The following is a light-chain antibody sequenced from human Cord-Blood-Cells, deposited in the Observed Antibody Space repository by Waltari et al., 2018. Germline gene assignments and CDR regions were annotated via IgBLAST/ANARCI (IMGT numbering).Light chain of an antibody. CDR2: GAS. CDR1: QSVSSN. CDR3: QQYNNWPPLT. V-gene: IGKV3-15*01. Sequence: EIVMTQSPATLSVSPGERATPPCRASQSVSSNLAWYQQKPGHAPRLLIYGASTRATGIPARFSGSGSGTEFTLTISSLQSEDFAVYYCQQYNNWPPLTFGGGTKVEIK. J-gene: IGKJ4*01.